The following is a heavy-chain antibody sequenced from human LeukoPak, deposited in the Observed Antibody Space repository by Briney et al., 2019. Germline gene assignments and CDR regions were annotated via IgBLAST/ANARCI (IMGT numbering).Heavy chain of an antibody. CDR2: ISSDGNNK. CDR3: ARVRSGSSAGNYGMDV. V-gene: IGHV3-30-3*01. J-gene: IGHJ6*02. D-gene: IGHD1-26*01. Sequence: SGRSLRLSCAASGFTFSTYAIHWVRQAPGKGLEWVAVISSDGNNKYYADSVKGRFTISRDNAKNTLDLQMSSLRAEDTAVYYCARVRSGSSAGNYGMDVWGQGTTVTVSS. CDR1: GFTFSTYA.